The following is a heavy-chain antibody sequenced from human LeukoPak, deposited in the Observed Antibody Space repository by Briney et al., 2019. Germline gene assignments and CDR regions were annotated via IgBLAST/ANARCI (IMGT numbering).Heavy chain of an antibody. CDR1: GFTFSDYF. V-gene: IGHV3-72*01. CDR3: ARVSTTVAGSDYFDY. CDR2: IRKRPNSYTT. D-gene: IGHD6-19*01. Sequence: GGSLRLSCAASGFTFSDYFVDWVRQAPGKGLEWVGRIRKRPNSYTTEYAASVQGRFAISRDDSKNSLYLKMNSLKPEDTAVYYCARVSTTVAGSDYFDYWGQGTQVTISS. J-gene: IGHJ4*02.